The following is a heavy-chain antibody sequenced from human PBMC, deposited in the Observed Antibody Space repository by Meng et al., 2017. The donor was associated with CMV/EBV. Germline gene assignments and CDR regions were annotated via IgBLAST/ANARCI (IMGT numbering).Heavy chain of an antibody. D-gene: IGHD3-16*02. CDR2: ISGSGGST. CDR1: GFTFSSYA. V-gene: IGHV3-23*01. Sequence: GGSLRLSCAASGFTFSSYAMSWVRQAPGKGLEWGSAISGSGGSTYYADSVKGRFTISRDNSKNTLYLQMNSLRAEDTAVYYCAKSVRRLRLGELSFFDAFDIWGQGTMVTVSS. J-gene: IGHJ3*02. CDR3: AKSVRRLRLGELSFFDAFDI.